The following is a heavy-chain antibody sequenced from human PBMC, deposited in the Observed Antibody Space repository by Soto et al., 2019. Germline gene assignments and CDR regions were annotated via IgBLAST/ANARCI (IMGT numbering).Heavy chain of an antibody. J-gene: IGHJ1*01. CDR1: GASISSSSYY. Sequence: SETLSLTCTVSGASISSSSYYWGWVRQPPGKGLEWIAYIYYSGTTYYNPSLKSRVTISLDMSKNQFSLKLNSVTAADMAVYYCAHIGYSGSGYFXHWGQVTLVTVSS. CDR2: IYYSGTT. CDR3: AHIGYSGSGYFXH. D-gene: IGHD5-12*01. V-gene: IGHV4-39*01.